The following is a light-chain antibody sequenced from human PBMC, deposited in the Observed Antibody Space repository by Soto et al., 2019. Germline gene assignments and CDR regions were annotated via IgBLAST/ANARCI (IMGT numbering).Light chain of an antibody. CDR1: QHVTTTY. CDR3: QQYDSSFT. J-gene: IGKJ4*01. CDR2: GAS. V-gene: IGKV3-20*01. Sequence: IVFTQSPATPSLSPRERGTPSRPASQHVTTTYIAWYQQKFGQAPRLLIYGASTRATGTPDRFTGGGFGTDFTLTISRVEPEDFAVYYCQQYDSSFTFGGGTKVDIK.